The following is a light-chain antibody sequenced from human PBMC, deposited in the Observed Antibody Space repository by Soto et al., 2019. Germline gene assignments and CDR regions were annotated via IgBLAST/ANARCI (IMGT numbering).Light chain of an antibody. V-gene: IGKV3-11*01. Sequence: EIVLTQSPATLSLSPVERATLSCRASQSVSSYLAWYQQKPGQAPRLLIYDASNRATGIPARFSGSGSGTDFTLTISSLEPEDFAVYYCQQRSSAVTFGQGTRLEIK. CDR3: QQRSSAVT. J-gene: IGKJ5*01. CDR1: QSVSSY. CDR2: DAS.